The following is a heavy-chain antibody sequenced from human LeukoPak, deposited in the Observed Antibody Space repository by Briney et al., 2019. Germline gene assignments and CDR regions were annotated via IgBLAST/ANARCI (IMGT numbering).Heavy chain of an antibody. Sequence: GGSLRLSCAASGFTFSSYEMNWVRQAPGKGLEWVSYISSSGSTIYYADSVKGRFTISRDNAKNSLYLQMNSLRAEDTAVYYCARAYGDYPDDYWGQGTLVTVSS. CDR1: GFTFSSYE. CDR3: ARAYGDYPDDY. D-gene: IGHD4-17*01. CDR2: ISSSGSTI. V-gene: IGHV3-48*03. J-gene: IGHJ4*02.